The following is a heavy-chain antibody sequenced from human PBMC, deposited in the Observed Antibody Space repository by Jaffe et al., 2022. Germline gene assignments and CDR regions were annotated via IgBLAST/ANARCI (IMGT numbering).Heavy chain of an antibody. CDR3: ARDHGRDGYNL. CDR2: IYYSGST. CDR1: GGSISSYY. D-gene: IGHD5-12*01. Sequence: QVQLQESGPGLVKPSETLSLTCTVSGGSISSYYWSWIRQPPGKGLEWIGYIYYSGSTNYNPSLKSRVTISVDTSKNQFSLKLSSVTAADTAVYYCARDHGRDGYNLWGQGTLVTVSS. J-gene: IGHJ4*02. V-gene: IGHV4-59*01.